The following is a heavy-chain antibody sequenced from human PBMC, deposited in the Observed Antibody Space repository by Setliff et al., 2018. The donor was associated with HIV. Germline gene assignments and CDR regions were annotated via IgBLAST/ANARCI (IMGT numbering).Heavy chain of an antibody. CDR3: GKGPTGSGSSYVDY. CDR1: GFIFNDPV. Sequence: GGSLRLSCAASGFIFNDPVMHWVRQVPGKGLEWVSLVTWNGVTAYYADSVKGRFTASRDNSKNAFYLQMNSLRDGDTALYYCGKGPTGSGSSYVDYWGQGTLVTVSS. J-gene: IGHJ4*02. CDR2: VTWNGVTA. D-gene: IGHD3-10*01. V-gene: IGHV3-43D*03.